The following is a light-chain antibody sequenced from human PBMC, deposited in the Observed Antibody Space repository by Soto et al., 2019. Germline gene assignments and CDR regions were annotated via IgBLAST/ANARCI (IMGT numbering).Light chain of an antibody. Sequence: IVLTQSPGTLSLSPGERATLSCRASQSVSSSSLAWYQQKPGQAPRLLIYGASSRATGIPDRFSGSGSGTDFTLTISRLEPEDFAVFYCQQYASSPWTFDQGTKVEIK. J-gene: IGKJ1*01. CDR2: GAS. CDR1: QSVSSSS. V-gene: IGKV3-20*01. CDR3: QQYASSPWT.